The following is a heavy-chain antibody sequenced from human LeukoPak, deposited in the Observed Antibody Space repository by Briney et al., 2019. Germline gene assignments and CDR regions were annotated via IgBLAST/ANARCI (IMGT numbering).Heavy chain of an antibody. CDR3: ARAHCTATSCHHFDY. D-gene: IGHD2-2*01. V-gene: IGHV4-4*07. CDR2: IYNSGGT. CDR1: GGSFSSYY. Sequence: PSETLSLTCTVSGGSFSSYYWSWIRQPAGKGLDWIGRIYNSGGTNYNPSLESRVTMSVDTSKNQFSLQLSSVTAADTAVYYCARAHCTATSCHHFDYWGQGALVTVSS. J-gene: IGHJ4*02.